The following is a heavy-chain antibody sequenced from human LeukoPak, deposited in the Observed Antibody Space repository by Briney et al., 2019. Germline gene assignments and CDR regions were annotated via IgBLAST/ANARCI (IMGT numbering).Heavy chain of an antibody. Sequence: GESLRLSCAASGFSFSTYNMNWVRQAPGKGLEWVSSITSSVGYIYYADSVKGRFTISRDNAKSSLFLQMNSLRDEDTAVYYCARDPYSGSYGDYYYYYMDVWGKGTTVTISS. D-gene: IGHD1-26*01. J-gene: IGHJ6*03. CDR3: ARDPYSGSYGDYYYYYMDV. CDR2: ITSSVGYI. V-gene: IGHV3-21*01. CDR1: GFSFSTYN.